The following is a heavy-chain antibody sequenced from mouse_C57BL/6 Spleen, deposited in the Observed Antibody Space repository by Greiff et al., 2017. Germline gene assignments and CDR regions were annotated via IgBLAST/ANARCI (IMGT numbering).Heavy chain of an antibody. J-gene: IGHJ2*01. CDR2: IYPGDGDT. V-gene: IGHV1-82*01. CDR3: ARWYYGGYFDY. D-gene: IGHD1-1*01. CDR1: GYAFSSSW. Sequence: VQRVESGPELVKPGASVKISCKASGYAFSSSWMNWVKQRPGKGLEWIGRIYPGDGDTNYNGKFKGKATLTADKSSSTAYMQLSSLTSEDSAVYFCARWYYGGYFDYWGQGTTLTVSS.